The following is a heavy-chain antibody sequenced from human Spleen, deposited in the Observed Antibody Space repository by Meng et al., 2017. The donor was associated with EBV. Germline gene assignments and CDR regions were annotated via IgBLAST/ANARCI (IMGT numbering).Heavy chain of an antibody. V-gene: IGHV4-61*01. J-gene: IGHJ4*02. CDR1: GGSVRSGTYY. Sequence: QVQLQESGPGLVKPSATLSLPCTVSGGSVRSGTYYWSWIRQPPGKGLEWIEYIYFTGSTKYNPSLKTRVTISVDTSRNQFSLRLTSVTTADTAVYYCARKLYTDSFFDSWGQGTLVTVSS. CDR2: IYFTGST. CDR3: ARKLYTDSFFDS. D-gene: IGHD2-2*02.